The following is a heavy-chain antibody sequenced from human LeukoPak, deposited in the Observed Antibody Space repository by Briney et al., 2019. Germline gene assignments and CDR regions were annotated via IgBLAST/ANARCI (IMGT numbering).Heavy chain of an antibody. CDR1: GFTFSDYY. CDR3: ARDWSSSSGLDY. D-gene: IGHD2-2*01. CDR2: IKQDGSAQ. Sequence: GGSLRLSCAASGFTFSDYYMSWVRQAPGKGLEWVGNIKQDGSAQYYGDSVMGRFTISRDNAKNSLYLQMNSLRVEDTAVYYCARDWSSSSGLDYWGQGTLVTVSS. V-gene: IGHV3-7*01. J-gene: IGHJ4*02.